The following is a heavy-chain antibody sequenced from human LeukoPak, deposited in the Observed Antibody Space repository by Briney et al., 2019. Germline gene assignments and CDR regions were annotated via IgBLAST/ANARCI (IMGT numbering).Heavy chain of an antibody. CDR1: GFTFSSYW. D-gene: IGHD5-18*01. V-gene: IGHV3-21*01. Sequence: PGGSLRLSCAASGFTFSSYWMSWVRQAPGKGLEWVSSVSSSSSYIYYADSVKGRFTISRDNAKKSLFLQMNSLRAEDTAAYYCAREGERGYSYVDYWGQGTLVTVSS. CDR3: AREGERGYSYVDY. J-gene: IGHJ4*02. CDR2: VSSSSSYI.